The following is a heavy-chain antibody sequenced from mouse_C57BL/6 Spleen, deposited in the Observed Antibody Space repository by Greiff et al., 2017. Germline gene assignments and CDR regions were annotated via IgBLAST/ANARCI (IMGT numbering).Heavy chain of an antibody. CDR2: IRNKANGYTT. CDR1: GFTFTDYY. J-gene: IGHJ4*01. V-gene: IGHV7-3*01. CDR3: ARYITSLDY. Sequence: EVKVVESGGGLVQPGGSLSLSCAASGFTFTDYYMSWVRQPPGKALEWLGFIRNKANGYTTEYSASVKGRFTISRDNSQSILYLQMNALRAEDSATYYCARYITSLDYWGQGTSVTVSS.